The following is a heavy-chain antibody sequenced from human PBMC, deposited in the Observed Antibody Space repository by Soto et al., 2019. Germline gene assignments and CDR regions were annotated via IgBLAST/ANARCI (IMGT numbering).Heavy chain of an antibody. Sequence: VGSLSLSCAASGFPFSTYGMHWVRPAPGKGLEWVAVIWSNGNNKYYADSVKGRFTISRDNSKNTLSLQMNSLRAEDTAVYYCVRERGPFDAFDMWGQGTMVTVSS. J-gene: IGHJ3*02. CDR1: GFPFSTYG. V-gene: IGHV3-33*01. CDR2: IWSNGNNK. CDR3: VRERGPFDAFDM.